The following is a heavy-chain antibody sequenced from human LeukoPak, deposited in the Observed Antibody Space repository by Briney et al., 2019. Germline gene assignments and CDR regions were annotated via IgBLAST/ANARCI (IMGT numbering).Heavy chain of an antibody. CDR2: ISSGSTYT. Sequence: PGGSLRLSCEVSGFTFSDHYMSWIRQAPGKRLEWVSYISSGSTYTNYADSVEGRFTISRDNAKNSLYLQMNSLRAEDTAVYYCARDYDLGGAFDIWGQGTMVTVSS. D-gene: IGHD3-3*01. J-gene: IGHJ3*02. CDR1: GFTFSDHY. V-gene: IGHV3-11*05. CDR3: ARDYDLGGAFDI.